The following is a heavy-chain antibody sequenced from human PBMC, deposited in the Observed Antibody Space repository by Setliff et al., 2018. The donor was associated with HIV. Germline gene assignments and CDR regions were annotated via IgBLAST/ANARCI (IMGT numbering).Heavy chain of an antibody. V-gene: IGHV4-38-2*02. J-gene: IGHJ5*02. Sequence: SETLSLTCTVSGYSISSAYYWGWIRQPPGKGLEWIGNIYHSGSTYYNPSLKSRFTISIDTSKNQFSLNLTAVTAADTAVYYCASRVYYYDSNNFLREEGFDPWGQGTLVTVSS. D-gene: IGHD3-22*01. CDR1: GYSISSAYY. CDR2: IYHSGST. CDR3: ASRVYYYDSNNFLREEGFDP.